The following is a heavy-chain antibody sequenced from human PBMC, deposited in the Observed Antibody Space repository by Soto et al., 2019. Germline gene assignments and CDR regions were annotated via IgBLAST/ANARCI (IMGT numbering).Heavy chain of an antibody. CDR3: AKSNWFDP. V-gene: IGHV3-74*01. CDR1: GFTFSDYW. Sequence: GGSLRLSCAASGFTFSDYWMNWVRQAPGKGLVWVSRIDSEGSSTSYADSVKGRLTISRDNAKNSLYLQMNSLRAEDTAVYYCAKSNWFDPWRQGSLVTVSS. J-gene: IGHJ5*02. CDR2: IDSEGSST.